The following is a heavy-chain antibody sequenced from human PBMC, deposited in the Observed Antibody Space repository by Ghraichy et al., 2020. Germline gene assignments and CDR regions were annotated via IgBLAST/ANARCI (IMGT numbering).Heavy chain of an antibody. CDR1: GDSIISNYH. CDR3: ARDPSSAGSSNNWFDP. D-gene: IGHD6-13*01. Sequence: SETLSLTCTVSGDSIISNYHWGWIRQPPEKELEWNGSIYYSGTTYYNPSLKSRVTISVDTSKNQFSLKLTSVTAADTALYYCARDPSSAGSSNNWFDPWGQVPLVTVSS. V-gene: IGHV4-38-2*02. CDR2: IYYSGTT. J-gene: IGHJ5*02.